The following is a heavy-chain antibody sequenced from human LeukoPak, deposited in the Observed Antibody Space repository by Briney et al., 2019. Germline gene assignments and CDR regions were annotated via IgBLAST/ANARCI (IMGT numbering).Heavy chain of an antibody. CDR2: IHTSGST. J-gene: IGHJ3*02. D-gene: IGHD2-15*01. Sequence: SETLSLTCTVSGGSISNDYWSWIRQPAGKGLEWVGRIHTSGSTYYDPSLKSRVTISLDTSKNQLSLKLTSVTAADTAVYFCARDRGGPGAFDIWGLGTMVTVSS. CDR3: ARDRGGPGAFDI. CDR1: GGSISNDY. V-gene: IGHV4-4*07.